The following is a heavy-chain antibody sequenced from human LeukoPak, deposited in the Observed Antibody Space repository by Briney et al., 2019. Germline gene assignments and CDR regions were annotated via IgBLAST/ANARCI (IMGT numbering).Heavy chain of an antibody. V-gene: IGHV4-34*01. CDR1: GGSFSGYY. CDR3: ARHGGSYYRPFDY. Sequence: PSETLSLTCAVYGGSFSGYYWSWIRQPPGKGLEWIGEINHSGSTNYNPSLKSRVTISVDTSKNQFSLKLSSVTAADTAVYYCARHGGSYYRPFDYWGQGTLVTVSS. D-gene: IGHD1-26*01. J-gene: IGHJ4*02. CDR2: INHSGST.